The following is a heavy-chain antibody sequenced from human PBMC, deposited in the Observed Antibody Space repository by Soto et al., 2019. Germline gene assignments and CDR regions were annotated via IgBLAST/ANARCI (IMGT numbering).Heavy chain of an antibody. Sequence: GESLKISCKVSGYNFTNYWIGWVRQKPGKGIEWMGRIDPSDSQTYYSPSFRGHVTISVTKSITTVFLQWSSLRASDTAMYYCARQIYDSDTGPNFQYYFDSWGQGTPVTVSS. V-gene: IGHV5-10-1*01. D-gene: IGHD3-22*01. J-gene: IGHJ4*02. CDR3: ARQIYDSDTGPNFQYYFDS. CDR1: GYNFTNYW. CDR2: IDPSDSQT.